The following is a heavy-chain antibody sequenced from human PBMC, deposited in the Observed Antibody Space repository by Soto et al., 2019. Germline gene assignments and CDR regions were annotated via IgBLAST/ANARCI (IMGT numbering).Heavy chain of an antibody. CDR2: INTDGSHT. J-gene: IGHJ6*02. Sequence: HPGGSLRLSCAASGFTFSSYWMHWVRQAPGKGLVWVSHINTDGSHTTYADSVNGRFTISRDNAKNTVYLQMNSLRAEDTAVYYCARYDSSGYYWPYYYYGMDVWGQGTTVTVSS. CDR1: GFTFSSYW. V-gene: IGHV3-74*01. D-gene: IGHD3-22*01. CDR3: ARYDSSGYYWPYYYYGMDV.